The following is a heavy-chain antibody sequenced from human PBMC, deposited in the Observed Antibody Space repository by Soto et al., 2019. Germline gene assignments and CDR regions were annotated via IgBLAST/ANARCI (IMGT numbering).Heavy chain of an antibody. V-gene: IGHV1-3*01. CDR2: INAGNGNP. D-gene: IGHD3-22*01. J-gene: IGHJ4*02. CDR1: VYTFTIYA. Sequence: ASVKVSCTASVYTFTIYAMHWVRQAPGQRLEWMGWINAGNGNPKYSQKFQDRVTISRDTSATTAYMEMSSLRSEDTAVYYCARGSYYYESSGYYPDYWGQGTLVTVSS. CDR3: ARGSYYYESSGYYPDY.